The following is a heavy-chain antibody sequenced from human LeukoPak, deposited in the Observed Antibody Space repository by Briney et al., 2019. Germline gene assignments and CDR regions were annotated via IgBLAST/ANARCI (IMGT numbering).Heavy chain of an antibody. D-gene: IGHD3-22*01. CDR2: IIPIFGTA. J-gene: IGHJ4*02. CDR3: ARGLNYYDSSSYYYGVDY. V-gene: IGHV1-69*13. CDR1: GGTFSNYA. Sequence: SVKVSCKASGGTFSNYAISWVRQAPGQGLEWMGGIIPIFGTANYAQKFQGRVTITADESTSTAYMELSSLRSEDTAVYYCARGLNYYDSSSYYYGVDYWGQGTLVTVS.